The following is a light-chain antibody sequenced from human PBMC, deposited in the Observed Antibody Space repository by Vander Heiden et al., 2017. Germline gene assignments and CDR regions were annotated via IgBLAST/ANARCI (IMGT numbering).Light chain of an antibody. CDR3: QQYDSYPIYT. CDR2: KAS. V-gene: IGKV1-5*03. Sequence: DIQMTQSPPTLSASVGDRVTITCRASQSISSWLAWYQQKPGKAPKLLIYKASSLESGVPSRFSGSGSGTEFTLTISSLQPDDFATYYCQQYDSYPIYTFGQGTKLEIK. CDR1: QSISSW. J-gene: IGKJ2*01.